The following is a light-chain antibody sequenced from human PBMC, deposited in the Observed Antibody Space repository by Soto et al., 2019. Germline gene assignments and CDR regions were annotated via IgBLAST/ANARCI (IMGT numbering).Light chain of an antibody. J-gene: IGLJ1*01. CDR1: SSDVGGYNY. CDR2: DVS. Sequence: VLTQPRPVSGSPGQSVTISCPGTSSDVGGYNYVSWYQQHPGKAPKLMIYDVSKRPSGVPDRFSGSKSGNTASLTISGLQAEDEADYYCCSYAGSYTLYVFGSGTKVTVL. CDR3: CSYAGSYTLYV. V-gene: IGLV2-11*01.